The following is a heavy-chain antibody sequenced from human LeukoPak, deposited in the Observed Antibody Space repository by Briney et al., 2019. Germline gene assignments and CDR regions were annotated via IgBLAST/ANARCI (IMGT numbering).Heavy chain of an antibody. CDR2: IYYSGST. CDR1: GGSISSGDYY. CDR3: ARGEVGYCSSTSCYREDY. V-gene: IGHV4-30-4*08. J-gene: IGHJ4*02. D-gene: IGHD2-2*02. Sequence: PSQTLSLTCTVSGGSISSGDYYWSWIRQPPGKGLEWLGYIYYSGSTYYNPSLKSRVTISVDTSKNQFSLKLSSVTAADTAVYYCARGEVGYCSSTSCYREDYWGQGTLVTVSS.